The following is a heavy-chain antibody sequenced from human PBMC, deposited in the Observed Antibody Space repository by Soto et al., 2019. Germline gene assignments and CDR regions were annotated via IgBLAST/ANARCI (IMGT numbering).Heavy chain of an antibody. J-gene: IGHJ5*02. CDR3: ARECSSTSCWSNWFDP. CDR1: GGTFSCYS. Sequence: SVKVSCKASGGTFSCYSISWVRQSPGKGLEWMGGIIPIFGTANYAQKFQGRVTITADESTSTAYMELSSLRSEDTAVYYCARECSSTSCWSNWFDPWGQGTLVTVSS. V-gene: IGHV1-69*13. CDR2: IIPIFGTA. D-gene: IGHD2-2*01.